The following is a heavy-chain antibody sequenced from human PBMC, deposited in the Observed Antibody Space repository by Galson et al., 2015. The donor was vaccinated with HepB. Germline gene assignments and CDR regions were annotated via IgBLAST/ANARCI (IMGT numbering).Heavy chain of an antibody. CDR3: ARFCKVSSGYSPSDAFDI. J-gene: IGHJ3*02. Sequence: ETLSLTCTVSGGSISSSSYYWGWIRQPPGKGLEWIGSIYYSGSTYYNPSLKSRVTISVDTSKNQFSLKLSSVTAADTAVYYCARFCKVSSGYSPSDAFDIWGQGTMVTVSS. CDR2: IYYSGST. V-gene: IGHV4-39*01. D-gene: IGHD3-22*01. CDR1: GGSISSSSYY.